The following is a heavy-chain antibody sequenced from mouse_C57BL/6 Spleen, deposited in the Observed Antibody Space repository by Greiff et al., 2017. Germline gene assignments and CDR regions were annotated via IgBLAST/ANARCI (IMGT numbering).Heavy chain of an antibody. CDR2: ICSGGGA. Sequence: VKLQESGPGLVQPSQSLSITCTASGFSLTSYGVHWVRQSPGKGLEWLGVICSGGGADYYAAFIYSLSISNDNSKSRVFFKMNSLQADDTATDYCASIYGYVWFAYWGQGTLVTVSA. CDR1: GFSLTSYG. V-gene: IGHV2-2*01. CDR3: ASIYGYVWFAY. D-gene: IGHD2-2*01. J-gene: IGHJ3*01.